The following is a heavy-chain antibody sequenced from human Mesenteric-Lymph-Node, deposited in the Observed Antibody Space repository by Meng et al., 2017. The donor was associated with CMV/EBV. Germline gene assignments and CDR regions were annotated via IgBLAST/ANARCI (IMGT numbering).Heavy chain of an antibody. CDR3: AREGGYAIGVVGY. J-gene: IGHJ4*02. Sequence: GESLKISCAASGFTFSRYGMHWVRQAPGKGLEWVAFIRNDGSNKYYANSVKGRFTISRDNSKNTLYLQMNSLRAEDTAVYYCAREGGYAIGVVGYWGQGTLVTVSS. V-gene: IGHV3-30*02. D-gene: IGHD2-8*01. CDR2: IRNDGSNK. CDR1: GFTFSRYG.